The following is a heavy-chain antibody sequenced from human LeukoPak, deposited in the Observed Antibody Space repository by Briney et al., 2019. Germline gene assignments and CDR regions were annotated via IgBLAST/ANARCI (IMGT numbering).Heavy chain of an antibody. Sequence: NPSQTLSLTWTVSGGSISSVSYYWSWLRQPAGKGLEWVGYIYYSGSTNYNPSLKSRVTISVDTSKNQYSLKLSSVTAADTAVYYCARDSPYYYGSGSSPDAFDIWGQGTMVTVSS. CDR2: IYYSGST. J-gene: IGHJ3*02. CDR1: GGSISSVSYY. D-gene: IGHD3-10*01. CDR3: ARDSPYYYGSGSSPDAFDI. V-gene: IGHV4-61*10.